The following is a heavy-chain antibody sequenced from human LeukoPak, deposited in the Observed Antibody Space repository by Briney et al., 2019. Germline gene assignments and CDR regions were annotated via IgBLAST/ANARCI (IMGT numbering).Heavy chain of an antibody. CDR3: ARAGYSRYFQY. J-gene: IGHJ1*01. CDR1: GFTFSNYW. CDR2: ISSSGITL. D-gene: IGHD2-15*01. V-gene: IGHV3-48*01. Sequence: GGSLRLSCAASGFTFSNYWMNWVRQAPGKGLEWVSYISSSGITLNYADSVKGRFTISRDNAKNSVYLQMNSLRVADTAVYYCARAGYSRYFQYWGQGTLITVSS.